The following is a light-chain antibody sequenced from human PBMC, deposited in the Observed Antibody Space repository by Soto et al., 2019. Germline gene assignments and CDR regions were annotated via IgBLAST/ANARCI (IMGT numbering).Light chain of an antibody. CDR1: HSVSRTY. V-gene: IGKV3-20*01. J-gene: IGKJ1*01. CDR3: QQYNNWPRT. Sequence: EIVLTQSPGTLSLSPGERATLSCRASHSVSRTYLAWYQQKPGQAPRLLIFGASDRATGTPDRFSGSGSGTDFTLTISRLEPEDSAVYYCQQYNNWPRTFGQGTKVDIK. CDR2: GAS.